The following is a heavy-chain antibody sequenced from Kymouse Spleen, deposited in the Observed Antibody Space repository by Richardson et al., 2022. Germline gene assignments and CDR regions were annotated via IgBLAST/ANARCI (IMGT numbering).Heavy chain of an antibody. CDR2: IWYDGSNK. Sequence: QVQLVESGGGVVQPGRSLRLSCAASGFTFSSYGMHWVRQAPGKGLEWVAVIWYDGSNKYYADSVKGRFTISRDNSKNTLYLQMNSLRAEDTAVYYCARDKVAGTGYYYYGMDVWGQGTTVTVSS. CDR1: GFTFSSYG. V-gene: IGHV3-33*01. CDR3: ARDKVAGTGYYYYGMDV. J-gene: IGHJ6*02. D-gene: IGHD6-19*01.